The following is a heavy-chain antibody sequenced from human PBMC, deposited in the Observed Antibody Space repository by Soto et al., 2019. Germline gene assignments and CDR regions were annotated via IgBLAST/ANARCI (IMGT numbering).Heavy chain of an antibody. D-gene: IGHD2-2*02. CDR1: GFTFSSYA. J-gene: IGHJ5*02. CDR3: ARDLQYQLLYGDWFDP. CDR2: ISYDGSNK. Sequence: QVQLVESGGGVVQPGRSLRLSCAASGFTFSSYAMHWVRQAPGKGLEWVAVISYDGSNKYYADSVKGRFTISRDNSKNTLYLQMNSLRAEDTAVYYCARDLQYQLLYGDWFDPWGQGTLVTVPS. V-gene: IGHV3-30-3*01.